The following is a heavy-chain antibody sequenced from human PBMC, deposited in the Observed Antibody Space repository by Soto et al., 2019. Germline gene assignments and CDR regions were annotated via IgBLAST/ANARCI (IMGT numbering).Heavy chain of an antibody. D-gene: IGHD5-12*01. V-gene: IGHV4-61*08. J-gene: IGHJ4*02. CDR2: IYYSGST. Sequence: SETLCLTCTVSGGSISSGGYYWSWIRQPPGKGLEWIGYIYYSGSTNYNPSLKSRVTISVDTSKNQFSLKLSSVTAADTAVYYCAREGYDGVDYWGQGTLVTVSS. CDR1: GGSISSGGYY. CDR3: AREGYDGVDY.